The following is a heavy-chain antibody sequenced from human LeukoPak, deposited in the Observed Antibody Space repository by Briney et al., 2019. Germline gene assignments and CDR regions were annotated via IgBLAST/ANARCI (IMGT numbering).Heavy chain of an antibody. V-gene: IGHV3-23*01. CDR1: GFTFSSCA. J-gene: IGHJ4*02. CDR2: ITTGGATT. CDR3: AKVSSGGWFPHY. D-gene: IGHD6-19*01. Sequence: TGGSLRLSCAASGFTFSSCAMSWVRQAPGKGLEWVSAITTGGATTFYADDLKGRFTISRDNSDNTLYLQVNSLRPEDTAVYYCAKVSSGGWFPHYWGQGTLVTVSS.